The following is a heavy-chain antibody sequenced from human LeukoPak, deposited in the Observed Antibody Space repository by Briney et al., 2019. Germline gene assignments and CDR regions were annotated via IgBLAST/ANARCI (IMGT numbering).Heavy chain of an antibody. D-gene: IGHD3-3*01. CDR1: GFTFSSYA. J-gene: IGHJ5*02. CDR3: AKDRRRSVGLSLKLYNWFDP. CDR2: ISGSGGST. V-gene: IGHV3-23*01. Sequence: GGALSLSCAASGFTFSSYAMSWVRQASGKGLEWVSAISGSGGSTYYADSVKGRFTISRDNSKNTLYLQMNSLRAEDTAVYYCAKDRRRSVGLSLKLYNWFDPWGQGTLVTVSS.